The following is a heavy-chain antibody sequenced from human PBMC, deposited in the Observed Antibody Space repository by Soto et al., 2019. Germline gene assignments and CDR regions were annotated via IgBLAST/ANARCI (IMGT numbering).Heavy chain of an antibody. CDR1: GGSFSGYY. CDR2: INHSGST. Sequence: PSETLSLTCAVYGGSFSGYYWSWIRQPPGKGLEWIGEINHSGSTNYNPSLKSRVTISADTSKSQFSLNLSSVTAADTAIYYCARGVSNYDFWSGYSHYYYYMDVWGKGTTVTVSS. CDR3: ARGVSNYDFWSGYSHYYYYMDV. D-gene: IGHD3-3*01. V-gene: IGHV4-34*01. J-gene: IGHJ6*03.